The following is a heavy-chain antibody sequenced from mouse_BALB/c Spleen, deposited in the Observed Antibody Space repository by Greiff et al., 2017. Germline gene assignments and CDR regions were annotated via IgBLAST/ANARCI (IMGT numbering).Heavy chain of an antibody. J-gene: IGHJ3*01. D-gene: IGHD2-1*01. CDR1: GYNFTSYW. CDR3: ARNDYGNFSWFAY. V-gene: IGHV1-55*01. Sequence: QVQLQQPGAELVKPGTSVKLSCKASGYNFTSYWINWVKLRPGQGLEWIGDIYPGSGSTNYNEKFKSKATLTVDTSSSTAYMQLSSLASEDSALYYCARNDYGNFSWFAYWGQGTLVTVSA. CDR2: IYPGSGST.